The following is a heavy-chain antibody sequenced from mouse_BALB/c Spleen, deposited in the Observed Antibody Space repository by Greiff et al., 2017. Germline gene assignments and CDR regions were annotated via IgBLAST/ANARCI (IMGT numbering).Heavy chain of an antibody. V-gene: IGHV5-6-4*01. J-gene: IGHJ3*01. CDR3: TREGNGNYPFAY. Sequence: EVKVVESGGGLVKPGGSLKLSCAASGFTFSSYTMSWVRQTPEKRLEWVATISSGGSYTYYPDSVKGRFTISRDNAKNTLYLQMSSLKSEDTAMYYCTREGNGNYPFAYWGQGTLVTVSA. CDR2: ISSGGSYT. D-gene: IGHD2-1*01. CDR1: GFTFSSYT.